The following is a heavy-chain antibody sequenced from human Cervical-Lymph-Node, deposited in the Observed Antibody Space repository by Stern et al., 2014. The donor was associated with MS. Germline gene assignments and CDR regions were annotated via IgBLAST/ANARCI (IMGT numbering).Heavy chain of an antibody. J-gene: IGHJ4*02. D-gene: IGHD3-16*01. Sequence: QVQLVQSGSELKKPGASVKLSCKASGYTFTTSAMNWVRQAPGQGLEWMGWINTHTGNPTFAQGFAGRFVFSVDASINTAYLQISGLKAEDSAVYYCATWGTGGSPPLHFWGQGTLVTVSS. CDR3: ATWGTGGSPPLHF. CDR1: GYTFTTSA. V-gene: IGHV7-4-1*02. CDR2: INTHTGNP.